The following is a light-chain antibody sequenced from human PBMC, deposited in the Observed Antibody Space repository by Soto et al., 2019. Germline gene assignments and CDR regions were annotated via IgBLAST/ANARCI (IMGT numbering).Light chain of an antibody. CDR3: QQYNVYSWT. CDR1: QTISSW. J-gene: IGKJ1*01. V-gene: IGKV1-5*03. Sequence: DIQMTQSPSTLSGSVGDRVTITCRASQTISSWLAWYQQKPGKAPKLLIYKASTLKSGVPSRFSGSGSGIEFTLTINSLQPDDFATYYCQQYNVYSWTFGQGTKVDIK. CDR2: KAS.